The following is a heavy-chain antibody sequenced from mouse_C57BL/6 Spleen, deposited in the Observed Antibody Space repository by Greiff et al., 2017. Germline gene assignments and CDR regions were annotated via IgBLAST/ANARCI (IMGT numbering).Heavy chain of an antibody. V-gene: IGHV1-59*01. CDR2: IDPSDSYT. CDR3: ARKIDYDSSNDWCFDV. D-gene: IGHD1-1*01. J-gene: IGHJ1*03. CDR1: GYTFTSYW. Sequence: QVQLQQPGAELVRPGTSVKLSCKASGYTFTSYWMHWVKQRPGQGLEWIGVIDPSDSYTNYNQKFKGKATLTVDTSSSTAYMQLSSLTSEDSAVYYCARKIDYDSSNDWCFDVWGTGTMVTVSS.